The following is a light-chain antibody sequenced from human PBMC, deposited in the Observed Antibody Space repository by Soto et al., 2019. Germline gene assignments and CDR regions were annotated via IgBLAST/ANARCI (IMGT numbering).Light chain of an antibody. Sequence: QSALTQPPSVSGSPGQSITISCRGSSADIGSHNRVSWYHQPPDTAPKLIIYDVSDRPSGVPDRFSGSKSANTASLSISGLQTEDEGVYYCSASDSSSASVLFGGGTKLTVL. CDR2: DVS. CDR3: SASDSSSASVL. V-gene: IGLV2-18*02. J-gene: IGLJ2*01. CDR1: SADIGSHNR.